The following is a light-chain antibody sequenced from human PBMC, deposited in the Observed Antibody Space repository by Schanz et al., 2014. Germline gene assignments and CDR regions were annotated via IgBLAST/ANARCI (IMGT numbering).Light chain of an antibody. CDR1: ASNIGAGYD. CDR2: DNT. CDR3: AVWDDSLKGYV. Sequence: QSVLTQPPSVSGAPGQGVTISCTGSASNIGAGYDVHWYQQVPGTAPKPLIFDNTNRPSGVPDRFSGSKSGTSASLAISGLQSEDEADYYCAVWDDSLKGYVFGTGTKLTVL. J-gene: IGLJ1*01. V-gene: IGLV1-40*01.